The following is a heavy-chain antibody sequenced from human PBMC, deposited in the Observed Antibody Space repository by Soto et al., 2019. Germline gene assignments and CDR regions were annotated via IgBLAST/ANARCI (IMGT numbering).Heavy chain of an antibody. CDR2: ISGSGGST. CDR1: GFTFSSYA. Sequence: EVQLLESGGGLVQPGGSLRLSCAASGFTFSSYAMSWVRQAPGKGLEWVSAISGSGGSTSYADSVKGRFTISRDNSKNTRYLQMNSRRAEDTAVYYCASGDHYGSRRYPDYFDCWGQGTLVTVSS. V-gene: IGHV3-23*01. J-gene: IGHJ4*02. D-gene: IGHD3-10*01. CDR3: ASGDHYGSRRYPDYFDC.